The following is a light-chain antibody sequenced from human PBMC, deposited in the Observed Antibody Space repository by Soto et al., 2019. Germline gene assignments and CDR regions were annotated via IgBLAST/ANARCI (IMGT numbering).Light chain of an antibody. V-gene: IGKV3-11*01. CDR3: QQRSNWPLIT. CDR2: DAS. Sequence: EIVLTQSPATLSLSPGERATLSCRASQSVSSYLAWYQQKPGQAPRLLIYDASNRATGIPARFSGSGSGTDFTLTISSLDPEVFAVYYCQQRSNWPLITFGQGTRLEIK. CDR1: QSVSSY. J-gene: IGKJ5*01.